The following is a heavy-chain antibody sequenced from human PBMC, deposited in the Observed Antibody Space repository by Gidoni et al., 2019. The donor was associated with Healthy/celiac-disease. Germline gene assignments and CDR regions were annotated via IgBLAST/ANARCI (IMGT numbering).Heavy chain of an antibody. D-gene: IGHD6-6*01. J-gene: IGHJ6*02. CDR1: GFTFDDYA. Sequence: EVQLVESGGGLVQPGRSLRLSCAASGFTFDDYAMHWVRQAPGKGLEWVSGISWNSGSIGYADSVKGRFTISRDNAKNSLYLQMNSLRAEDTALYYCAKDTLTPYSSSGYYYYGMDVWGQGTTVTVSS. V-gene: IGHV3-9*01. CDR2: ISWNSGSI. CDR3: AKDTLTPYSSSGYYYYGMDV.